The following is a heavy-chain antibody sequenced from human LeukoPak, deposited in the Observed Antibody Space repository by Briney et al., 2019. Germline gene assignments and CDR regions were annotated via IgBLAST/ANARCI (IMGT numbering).Heavy chain of an antibody. Sequence: ASVKVSCKASGYIFTSYGISWVRQAPGQGLEWMGWISAYNGNTNYAQKLQGRVTMTTDTSTSTAYMELRSLRSDDTAVYYCARDRITFGGVIVITSADYWGQGTLVTVSS. CDR2: ISAYNGNT. J-gene: IGHJ4*02. D-gene: IGHD3-16*02. CDR3: ARDRITFGGVIVITSADY. CDR1: GYIFTSYG. V-gene: IGHV1-18*01.